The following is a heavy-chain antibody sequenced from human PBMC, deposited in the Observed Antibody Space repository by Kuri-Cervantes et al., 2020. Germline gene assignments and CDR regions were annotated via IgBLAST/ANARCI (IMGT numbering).Heavy chain of an antibody. D-gene: IGHD6-19*01. CDR3: ARDVSGSGWSYFQH. V-gene: IGHV1-8*01. J-gene: IGHJ1*01. CDR1: GYTFTSYE. CDR2: MNPNSGNT. Sequence: ASVKVSCKASGYTFTSYEINWVRQATGQGLEWMGWMNPNSGNTGYAQKFQGRVTMTRNTSISTAYMELSRLRSDDTAVYYCARDVSGSGWSYFQHWGQGTLVTVSS.